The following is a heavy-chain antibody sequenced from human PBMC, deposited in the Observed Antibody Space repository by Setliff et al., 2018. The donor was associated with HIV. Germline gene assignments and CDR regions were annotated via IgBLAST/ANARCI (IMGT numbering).Heavy chain of an antibody. CDR3: ATDPDGGNSDG. J-gene: IGHJ4*02. Sequence: VASVKVSCKASGFTFTNYYIHWVRQAPGQGLEWMGIFNPTGGSTSYAQKFQGRVTMTSDMSTSTVYMELSSLRSEDTAVYYCATDPDGGNSDGWGQGTLVTVSS. CDR2: FNPTGGST. CDR1: GFTFTNYY. D-gene: IGHD2-21*02. V-gene: IGHV1-46*01.